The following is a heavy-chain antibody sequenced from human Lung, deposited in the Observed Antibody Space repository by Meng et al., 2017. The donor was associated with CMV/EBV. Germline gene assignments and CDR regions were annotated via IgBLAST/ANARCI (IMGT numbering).Heavy chain of an antibody. D-gene: IGHD2-2*01. V-gene: IGHV3-30*02. J-gene: IGHJ6*02. Sequence: GGSLRLXCAASGFTFSSYGMHWVRQAPGKGLEWVAFIRHDGSNKYYADSVKGRFTISRDSSKNTLYLQMNSLRAEDTAVYYCAEDRCSSTSCRYYYYGMDVWGQGTTVTVSS. CDR3: AEDRCSSTSCRYYYYGMDV. CDR1: GFTFSSYG. CDR2: IRHDGSNK.